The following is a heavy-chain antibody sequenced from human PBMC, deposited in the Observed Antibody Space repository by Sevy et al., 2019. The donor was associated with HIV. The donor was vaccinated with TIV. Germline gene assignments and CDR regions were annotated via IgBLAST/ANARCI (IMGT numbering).Heavy chain of an antibody. CDR3: AGGKYWFDP. Sequence: GGSLRLSCAASGFSFSDYYWGWIRQAPGKGLEWVSHISPSAKTTYYADSVEGRFTISRDKAKKSLYLQMSSLRAEDTAVYYCAGGKYWFDPWGQGTLVTVSS. J-gene: IGHJ5*02. CDR2: ISPSAKTT. CDR1: GFSFSDYY. V-gene: IGHV3-11*04.